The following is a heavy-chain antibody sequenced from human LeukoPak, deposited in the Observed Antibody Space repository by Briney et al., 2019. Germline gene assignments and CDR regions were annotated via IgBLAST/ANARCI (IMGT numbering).Heavy chain of an antibody. CDR1: GGTFSSYA. J-gene: IGHJ4*02. Sequence: SVKVSCKASGGTFSSYAISWVRQAPGQGLEWMGRIIPIFGTANYAQKFQGRVTITTDESTSTAYMELSSLRSEDTAVYYCARDLEVPEYSSSWLPFDYWGQGTLVTLSS. D-gene: IGHD6-13*01. CDR3: ARDLEVPEYSSSWLPFDY. V-gene: IGHV1-69*05. CDR2: IIPIFGTA.